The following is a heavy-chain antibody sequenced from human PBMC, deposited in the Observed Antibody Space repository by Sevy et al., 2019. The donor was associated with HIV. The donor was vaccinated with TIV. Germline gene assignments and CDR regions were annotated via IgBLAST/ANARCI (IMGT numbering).Heavy chain of an antibody. CDR3: AREGCTRPHDY. V-gene: IGHV3-48*03. CDR2: IRNTGSVT. Sequence: GGSLRLSCAASGLPFSRYEMNWVRQAPGKGLEWVSYIRNTGSVTYYADSVKGRFIISRDDSKNTLYLQMNSLRAEDTAVYFCAREGCTRPHDYWGQGTLVTVSS. J-gene: IGHJ4*02. CDR1: GLPFSRYE. D-gene: IGHD2-8*01.